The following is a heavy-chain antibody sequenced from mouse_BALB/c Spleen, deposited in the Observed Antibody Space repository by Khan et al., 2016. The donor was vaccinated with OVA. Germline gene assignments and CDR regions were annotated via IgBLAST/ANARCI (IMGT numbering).Heavy chain of an antibody. D-gene: IGHD2-10*01. Sequence: QVQLQQSGAELARPGASVKMSCKASGYTFTSYTIHWVKQRPGQGLEWIGYINPSNIYTNYNQKFRDKATLTANKSSRTAYIQLSSLTSEDSAVYYCSSVAPYHCNYGAWFAYWGQGTLVTVSA. CDR2: INPSNIYT. CDR3: SSVAPYHCNYGAWFAY. J-gene: IGHJ3*01. V-gene: IGHV1-4*01. CDR1: GYTFTSYT.